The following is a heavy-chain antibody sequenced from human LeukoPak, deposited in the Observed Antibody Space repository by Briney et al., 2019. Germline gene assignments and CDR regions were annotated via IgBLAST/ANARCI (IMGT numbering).Heavy chain of an antibody. Sequence: SETLSLTCAVYGGSFSGYYWSWIRQPPGKGLEWIGEINHSGSTNYNPSLKSRVTISVDTSKNQFSLKLSSVTAADTAVYHCARRYSGYSRWFDPWGQGTLVTVSS. CDR1: GGSFSGYY. V-gene: IGHV4-34*01. CDR3: ARRYSGYSRWFDP. J-gene: IGHJ5*02. CDR2: INHSGST. D-gene: IGHD5-12*01.